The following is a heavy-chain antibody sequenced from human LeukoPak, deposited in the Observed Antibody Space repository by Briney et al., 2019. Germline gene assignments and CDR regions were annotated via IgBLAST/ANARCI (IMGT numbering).Heavy chain of an antibody. CDR3: ARVGYSSSSQGDY. J-gene: IGHJ4*02. D-gene: IGHD6-6*01. CDR2: INHSGST. CDR1: GFTVSSNY. Sequence: GSLRLSCAASGFTVSSNYMSWVRQAPGKGLEWIGEINHSGSTNYNPSLKSRVTISVDTSKNQFSLKLSSVTAADTAVYYCARVGYSSSSQGDYWGQGTLVTVSS. V-gene: IGHV4-34*01.